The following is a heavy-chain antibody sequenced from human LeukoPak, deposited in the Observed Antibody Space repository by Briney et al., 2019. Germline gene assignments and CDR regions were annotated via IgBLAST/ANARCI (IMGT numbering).Heavy chain of an antibody. CDR3: ARDRGGVYYDSSGYSRVNWFDP. V-gene: IGHV1-18*01. Sequence: ASVKVSCKASGYTFTSYGISWVRQAPGQGLEWMGWISAYNGDTNYAQKLQGRVTMTTDTSTSTAYMELRSLRSDDTAVYYCARDRGGVYYDSSGYSRVNWFDPWGQGTLVTVSS. CDR2: ISAYNGDT. J-gene: IGHJ5*02. CDR1: GYTFTSYG. D-gene: IGHD3-22*01.